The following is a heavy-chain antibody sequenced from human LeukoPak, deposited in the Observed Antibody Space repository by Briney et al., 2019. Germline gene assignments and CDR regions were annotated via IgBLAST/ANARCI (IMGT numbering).Heavy chain of an antibody. CDR1: GGSISSGGYY. D-gene: IGHD2-15*01. J-gene: IGHJ3*02. Sequence: SETLSLTCTVSGGSISSGGYYWSWIRQPPGKGLEWIGEINHSGSTNYNPSLKSRVTISVDTSKNQFSLKLSSVTAADTAVYYCARGVQAVVVAATYDAFDIWGQGTMVTVSS. V-gene: IGHV4-39*07. CDR3: ARGVQAVVVAATYDAFDI. CDR2: INHSGST.